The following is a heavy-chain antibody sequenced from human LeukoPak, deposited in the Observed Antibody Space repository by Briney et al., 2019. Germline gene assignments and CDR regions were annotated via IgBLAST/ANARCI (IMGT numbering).Heavy chain of an antibody. CDR2: IYYSGNS. D-gene: IGHD3-22*01. CDR3: AKRENYYDSRAPGWFDP. CDR1: GGSISNSNYY. V-gene: IGHV4-39*07. Sequence: SETLSLTCTVSGGSISNSNYYWGWIRQPPGKGLAWIGTIYYSGNSYYHPSLKSRVTISIDTSKNQFSLKLSSVTAADTGVYHCAKRENYYDSRAPGWFDPWGQGTLVTVSS. J-gene: IGHJ5*02.